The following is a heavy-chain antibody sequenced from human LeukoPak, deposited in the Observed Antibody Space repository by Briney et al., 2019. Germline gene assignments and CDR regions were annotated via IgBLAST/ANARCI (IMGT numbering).Heavy chain of an antibody. Sequence: NPGRSLRLSCTASGFTFGDYAMSWFRQAPGKGLEWVGFIRSKAYGGTTEYAASVKGRFTISRDDSKSIAYLQMNSLKTEDTAVYYCTRENLGSSWYSPLTYWGQGSLVTVSS. CDR2: IRSKAYGGTT. CDR3: TRENLGSSWYSPLTY. D-gene: IGHD6-13*01. V-gene: IGHV3-49*05. CDR1: GFTFGDYA. J-gene: IGHJ4*02.